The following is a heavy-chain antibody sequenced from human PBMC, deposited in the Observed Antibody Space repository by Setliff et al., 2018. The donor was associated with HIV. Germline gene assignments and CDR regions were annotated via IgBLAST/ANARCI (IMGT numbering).Heavy chain of an antibody. CDR3: ARYCSGGSCPNWFDP. J-gene: IGHJ5*02. CDR2: IYYSGMT. D-gene: IGHD2-15*01. V-gene: IGHV4-59*01. CDR1: GGSISSYY. Sequence: PSETLSLTCSVSGGSISSYYWSWIRQPPGKGLEWIGDIYYSGMTNYNPSLQSRVTISVDTSKNQFSLKLSSVTAADTAVYYCARYCSGGSCPNWFDPWGQGTLVTVSS.